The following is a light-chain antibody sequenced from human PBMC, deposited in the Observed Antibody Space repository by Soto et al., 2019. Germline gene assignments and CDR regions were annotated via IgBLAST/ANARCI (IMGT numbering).Light chain of an antibody. CDR1: QSISGS. V-gene: IGKV1-5*03. Sequence: DIQMTQSPSTLSASVGDRVTITCRASQSISGSLAWYQQQPGKAPKFLIYEASSIQSGVPARFSGSGSGTEFTLTISRLQPDDFAIYYCQQYDSYPWTFGQGSKVEIK. CDR3: QQYDSYPWT. CDR2: EAS. J-gene: IGKJ1*01.